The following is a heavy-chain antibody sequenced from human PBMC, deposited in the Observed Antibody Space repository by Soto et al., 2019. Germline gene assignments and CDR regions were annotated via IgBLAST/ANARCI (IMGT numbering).Heavy chain of an antibody. CDR2: IKQDGSEK. CDR3: ARDDRITMVRGVIIVSHYGTDV. CDR1: GFTFSSYW. J-gene: IGHJ6*02. V-gene: IGHV3-7*03. D-gene: IGHD3-10*01. Sequence: PGGSLRLSCAASGFTFSSYWMSWVRQAPGKGLEWVANIKQDGSEKYYVDSVKGRFTISRDNAKNSLYLQMNSLRAEDTAVYYCARDDRITMVRGVIIVSHYGTDVWGQGTTVTVPS.